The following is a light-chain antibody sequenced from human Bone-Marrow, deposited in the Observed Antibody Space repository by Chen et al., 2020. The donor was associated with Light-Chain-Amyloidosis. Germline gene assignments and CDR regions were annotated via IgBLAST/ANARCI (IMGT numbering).Light chain of an antibody. V-gene: IGLV2-11*01. Sequence: QSALTQPRSVSGSPGQSITISSTGTTTDVGLHNYFSWYQQFPGNVPKLIIYDVLKRPPGVPDRFSGSKSGNTASLTISSLQAEDEADYYCCSLADTSTSVFGGGTRLTVL. J-gene: IGLJ2*01. CDR3: CSLADTSTSV. CDR2: DVL. CDR1: TTDVGLHNY.